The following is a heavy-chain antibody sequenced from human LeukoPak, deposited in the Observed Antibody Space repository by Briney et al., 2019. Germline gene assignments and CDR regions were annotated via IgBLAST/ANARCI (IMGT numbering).Heavy chain of an antibody. CDR2: ISGSGGST. Sequence: GGSLRLSCAASGFTFSSYAMSWVRQAPGKGLEWVAAISGSGGSTYYADSVKGRFTISRDNSKNTLYLQMNSLRAEDTAVYYCAKDQKYYYGSGFDYWGQGTLVTVSS. V-gene: IGHV3-23*01. D-gene: IGHD3-10*01. CDR3: AKDQKYYYGSGFDY. J-gene: IGHJ4*02. CDR1: GFTFSSYA.